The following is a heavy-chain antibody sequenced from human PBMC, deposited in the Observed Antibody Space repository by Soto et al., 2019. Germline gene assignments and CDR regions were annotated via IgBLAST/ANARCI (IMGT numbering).Heavy chain of an antibody. CDR2: LSSDGFGA. CDR3: ARDLGGPDY. V-gene: IGHV3-74*03. J-gene: IGHJ4*02. Sequence: DLEESGGGLVQPGGSLRLSCAASGFSLSPYWMHWVRQVPGRGLEWVARLSSDGFGAAYADSVKGRFFISRDIARNTPSLQMNSLRADDTAVYYCARDLGGPDYWGRGTSVTVSS. D-gene: IGHD3-16*01. CDR1: GFSLSPYW.